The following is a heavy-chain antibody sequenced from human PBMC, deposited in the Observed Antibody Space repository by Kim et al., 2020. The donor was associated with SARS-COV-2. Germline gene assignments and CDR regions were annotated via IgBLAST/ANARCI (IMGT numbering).Heavy chain of an antibody. CDR1: GFTFSSYA. CDR3: ARGTAEYSSSNFDY. J-gene: IGHJ4*02. CDR2: ISYDGSNK. D-gene: IGHD6-6*01. V-gene: IGHV3-30*04. Sequence: GGSLRLSCAASGFTFSSYAMHWVRQAPGKGLEWVAVISYDGSNKYYADSVKGRFTISRDNSKNTLYLQMNSLRAEDTAVYYCARGTAEYSSSNFDYWGQGTLVTVSS.